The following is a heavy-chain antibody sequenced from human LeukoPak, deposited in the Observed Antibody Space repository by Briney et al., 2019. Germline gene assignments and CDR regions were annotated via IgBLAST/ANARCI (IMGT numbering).Heavy chain of an antibody. Sequence: PSETLSLTCTLSGGSINNYYVSWVRQSPGKGLEWIGYIYYTGTTNYSPSLKSRVIMSVDTSRNQVSLNLSSVTAADTALYYCARHAGYTGGAFDIWGQGTMVTVSS. J-gene: IGHJ3*02. D-gene: IGHD5-12*01. CDR3: ARHAGYTGGAFDI. CDR2: IYYTGTT. CDR1: GGSINNYY. V-gene: IGHV4-59*08.